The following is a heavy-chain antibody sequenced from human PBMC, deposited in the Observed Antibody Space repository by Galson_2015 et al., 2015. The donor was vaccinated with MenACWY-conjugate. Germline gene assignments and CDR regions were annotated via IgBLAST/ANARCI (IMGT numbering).Heavy chain of an antibody. Sequence: SLRLSCAASGFSFSNYNMNWVRQAPGKGLEWVASISSISTSTYTADSVKGRFIISRSNAQRSPWLQMTRLSVEDTAVYYCVRGTEYWGLWGRGTLVTVSS. CDR2: ISSISTST. J-gene: IGHJ4*02. D-gene: IGHD2/OR15-2a*01. CDR3: VRGTEYWGL. V-gene: IGHV3-21*01. CDR1: GFSFSNYN.